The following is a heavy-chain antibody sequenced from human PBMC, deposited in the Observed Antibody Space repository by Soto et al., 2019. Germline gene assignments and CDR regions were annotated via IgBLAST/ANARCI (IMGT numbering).Heavy chain of an antibody. CDR3: AREPSLRPNEFDS. D-gene: IGHD4-17*01. V-gene: IGHV4-61*08. CDR1: GGSISSGGYY. Sequence: SETLSLTCTVSGGSISSGGYYWSWIRQPPGKGLEWIGYIYYSGSTNYNPSLKSRVTISVDTSKNQFSLKLSSVTAADTAVYYCAREPSLRPNEFDSWGQGTLGTVS. J-gene: IGHJ5*01. CDR2: IYYSGST.